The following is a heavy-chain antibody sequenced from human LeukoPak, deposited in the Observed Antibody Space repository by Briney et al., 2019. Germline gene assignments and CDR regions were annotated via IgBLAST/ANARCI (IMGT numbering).Heavy chain of an antibody. D-gene: IGHD3-16*02. V-gene: IGHV1-18*01. CDR1: GYTFTSYC. J-gene: IGHJ6*02. CDR3: ARAYSYRSDYYYGIYV. Sequence: ASVKVSCKVSGYTFTSYCTSGVRQAPGQGLEWMGWISGYNGNTKYAHKVQGRVTMTTDTSTGTANMELRSLRSDDTAVYYCARAYSYRSDYYYGIYVWDQGTTVTVSS. CDR2: ISGYNGNT.